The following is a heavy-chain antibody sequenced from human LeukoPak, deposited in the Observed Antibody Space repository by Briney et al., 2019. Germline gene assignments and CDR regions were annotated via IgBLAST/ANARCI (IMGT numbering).Heavy chain of an antibody. Sequence: PSQTLSLTCTVSGGSISSGSYYWSWIRQPAGKALEWIGRIYTSGSTNYNPSLKSRVTISVDTSKNQFSLKLSSVTAADTAVYYCARGGSGYDYWGQGTLVTVSS. J-gene: IGHJ4*02. V-gene: IGHV4-61*02. CDR2: IYTSGST. CDR3: ARGGSGYDY. D-gene: IGHD3-22*01. CDR1: GGSISSGSYY.